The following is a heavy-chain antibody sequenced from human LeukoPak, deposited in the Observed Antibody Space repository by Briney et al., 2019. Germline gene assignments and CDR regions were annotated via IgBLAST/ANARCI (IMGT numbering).Heavy chain of an antibody. D-gene: IGHD3-9*01. CDR1: GGSFSGYY. Sequence: PSETLSLTCAVYGGSFSGYYWSWIRQPPGKGLEWIGEINHSGSTNYNPSLKSRVTISVDTSKNQFSLKLSSVTAADTAVYYCARGPKYYDILGWGQGTLVTVSS. CDR3: ARGPKYYDILG. J-gene: IGHJ4*02. V-gene: IGHV4-34*01. CDR2: INHSGST.